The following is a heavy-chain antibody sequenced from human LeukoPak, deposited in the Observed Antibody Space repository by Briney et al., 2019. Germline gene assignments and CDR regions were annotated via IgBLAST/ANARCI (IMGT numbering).Heavy chain of an antibody. CDR1: GFTFSSYG. V-gene: IGHV3-30*02. CDR2: KRYDGSNK. D-gene: IGHD6-19*01. CDR3: ARKAYSSGRKKTYYYYYYMDV. J-gene: IGHJ6*03. Sequence: HTGGSLRLSCAASGFTFSSYGMHWVRQAPGKGLEWVAFKRYDGSNKYYADSVKGRFTISRDNSKNTLYLQMNSLRAEDTAVYYCARKAYSSGRKKTYYYYYYMDVWGKGTTVTVSS.